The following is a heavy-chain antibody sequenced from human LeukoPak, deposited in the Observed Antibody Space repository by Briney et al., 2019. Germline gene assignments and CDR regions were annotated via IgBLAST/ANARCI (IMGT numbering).Heavy chain of an antibody. V-gene: IGHV5-51*01. D-gene: IGHD6-13*01. CDR2: IFPGDSDT. CDR1: GYSFTSYW. CDR3: ARRPLGSSWYAALAFDI. J-gene: IGHJ3*02. Sequence: KDGESLKISCKGSGYSFTSYWIGWVRQMPGKGLEWMGIIFPGDSDTRYSPSFQGQVTISADKSISTAYLQWSSLKASDTAMYYCARRPLGSSWYAALAFDIWGQGTMVTVSS.